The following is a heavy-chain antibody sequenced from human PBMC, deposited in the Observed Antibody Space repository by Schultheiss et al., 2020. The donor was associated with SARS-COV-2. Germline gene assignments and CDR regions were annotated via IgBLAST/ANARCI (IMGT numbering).Heavy chain of an antibody. CDR2: IYYSGST. J-gene: IGHJ3*02. Sequence: SETLSLTCTVSGGSISSYYWSWIRQPPGKGLEWIGYIYYSGSTNYNPSLKSRVTISVDTSKNQFSLKLSSVTAADTAVYYCARSFYGDPPVFDIWGQGTMVTVSS. D-gene: IGHD4-17*01. V-gene: IGHV4-59*08. CDR3: ARSFYGDPPVFDI. CDR1: GGSISSYY.